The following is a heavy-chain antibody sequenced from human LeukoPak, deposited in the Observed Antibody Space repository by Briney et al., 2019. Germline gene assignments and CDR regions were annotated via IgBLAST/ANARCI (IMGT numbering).Heavy chain of an antibody. Sequence: GGSLRLSCAASGFTFNSFWMYWVRQVPGKGLLWVARINSDGIRTSHADSVQGRFTISRDNANNTLYLQMNSLRVEDTAVYYCARVTWLSAAGTEGNFDYWGQGTLVTVSS. CDR3: ARVTWLSAAGTEGNFDY. J-gene: IGHJ4*02. D-gene: IGHD6-13*01. CDR2: INSDGIRT. CDR1: GFTFNSFW. V-gene: IGHV3-74*01.